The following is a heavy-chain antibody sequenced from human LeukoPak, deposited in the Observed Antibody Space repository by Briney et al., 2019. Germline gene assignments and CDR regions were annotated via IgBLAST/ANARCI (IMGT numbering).Heavy chain of an antibody. D-gene: IGHD2-2*01. V-gene: IGHV4-38-2*01. CDR1: GYSISSGYY. Sequence: PSETLSLTCAVPGYSISSGYYWGWIRQPPGKGLEWIGSIYHSGSTYYNPSLKSRVTISVDTSKNQFSLKLSSETAADTAVYYCARGATGQLLDWFDPWGQGTLVTVSS. CDR3: ARGATGQLLDWFDP. J-gene: IGHJ5*02. CDR2: IYHSGST.